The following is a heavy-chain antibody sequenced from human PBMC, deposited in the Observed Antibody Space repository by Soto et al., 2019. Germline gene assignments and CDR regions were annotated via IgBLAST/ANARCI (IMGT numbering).Heavy chain of an antibody. CDR2: IIPIFGTA. Sequence: SVKVSCKASGGTFSSYAISWVRQAPGQGLEWMGGIIPIFGTANYAQKFQGRVTITADESTSTAYMELSSLRSEDTAVYYCARGPRELPVYSSSWYNWFDPWGQGPLVTVYS. CDR1: GGTFSSYA. J-gene: IGHJ5*02. CDR3: ARGPRELPVYSSSWYNWFDP. D-gene: IGHD6-13*01. V-gene: IGHV1-69*13.